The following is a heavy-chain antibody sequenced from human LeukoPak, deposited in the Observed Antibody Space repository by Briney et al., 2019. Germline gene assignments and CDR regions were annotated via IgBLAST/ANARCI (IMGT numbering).Heavy chain of an antibody. V-gene: IGHV3-30*02. J-gene: IGHJ3*02. D-gene: IGHD2-2*01. CDR3: AKGGYCSSTSCSTGAFDI. CDR1: GFTFSSYG. CDR2: IWYGGSNK. Sequence: PGGSLRLSCAASGFTFSSYGMHWVRQAPGKGLERVAVIWYGGSNKYYADSVKGRFTISRDNSKNTLYLQMNSLRAEDTAVYYCAKGGYCSSTSCSTGAFDIWGQGTMVTVSS.